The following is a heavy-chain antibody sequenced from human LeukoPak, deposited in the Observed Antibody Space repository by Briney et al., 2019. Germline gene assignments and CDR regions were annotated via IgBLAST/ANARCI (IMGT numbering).Heavy chain of an antibody. D-gene: IGHD3-16*01. CDR3: VKTMVAFGGLIRTDAFDI. CDR2: IYNDEGSS. V-gene: IGHV3-64D*09. J-gene: IGHJ3*02. Sequence: GGSVTLSCSASGFSFNKFAVLWLGPAPGKGLVYVLGIYNDEGSSHYADSARGSFTMSRDNFKNVLYLQLSSLRPGDTALYYCVKTMVAFGGLIRTDAFDIWGQGTMVTVSS. CDR1: GFSFNKFA.